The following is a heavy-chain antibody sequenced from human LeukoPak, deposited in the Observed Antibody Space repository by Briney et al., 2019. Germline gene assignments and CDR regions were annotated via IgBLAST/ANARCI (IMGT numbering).Heavy chain of an antibody. CDR3: ARRSSSGTSLFYFDY. V-gene: IGHV5-51*01. Sequence: GESLKISCKGSGYSFTGYWIGWVRQMPGKGLEWMGIIYPGDSDTRYSPSFQGQVTISADKSISTAYLQWSSLKASDTAMYYCARRSSSGTSLFYFDYWGQGTLVTVSS. CDR2: IYPGDSDT. J-gene: IGHJ4*02. CDR1: GYSFTGYW. D-gene: IGHD2-2*01.